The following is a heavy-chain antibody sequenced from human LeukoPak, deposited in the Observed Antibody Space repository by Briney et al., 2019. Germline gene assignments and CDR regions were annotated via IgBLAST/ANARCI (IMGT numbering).Heavy chain of an antibody. CDR1: GFTFDDYA. D-gene: IGHD6-13*01. V-gene: IGHV3-43*02. Sequence: PGGSLRLSCAASGFTFDDYAMHWVRQAPGKGLEWVSLISGDGGSTYYADYVKCRFTISRDNSKNSLYVRMNSLRTEDTALYYCAKNSGSSWTYYYYYMDVWGKGTTVTVSS. CDR3: AKNSGSSWTYYYYYMDV. CDR2: ISGDGGST. J-gene: IGHJ6*03.